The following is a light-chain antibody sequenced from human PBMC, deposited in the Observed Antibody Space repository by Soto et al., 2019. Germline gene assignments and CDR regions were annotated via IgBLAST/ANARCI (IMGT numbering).Light chain of an antibody. CDR3: QQYGSSPFT. V-gene: IGKV3-20*01. CDR1: QSVSNNY. CDR2: GAS. J-gene: IGKJ5*01. Sequence: EIVLTQSPATLSVSPGEGATLSCRASQSVSNNYLAWYQQKPGQAPRLLIYGASNRATGIPDRFSGSGSGTDFTLTISRLEPEDFAVYYCQQYGSSPFTFGQGTRLEIK.